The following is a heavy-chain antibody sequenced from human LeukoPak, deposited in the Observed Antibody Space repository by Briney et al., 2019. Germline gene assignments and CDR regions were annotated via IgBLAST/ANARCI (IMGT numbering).Heavy chain of an antibody. Sequence: PGRSLRLSCAASGFTFDDYGMHWVRQAPGKGLEWVSGINWNSGDKAYADSAKGRFTSSRDNSKNTLYLQMNSLRAEDTAVYYCAKDGHLTMIVVVITFLWLDYWGQGTLVTVSS. V-gene: IGHV3-9*01. CDR2: INWNSGDK. CDR3: AKDGHLTMIVVVITFLWLDY. D-gene: IGHD3-22*01. CDR1: GFTFDDYG. J-gene: IGHJ4*02.